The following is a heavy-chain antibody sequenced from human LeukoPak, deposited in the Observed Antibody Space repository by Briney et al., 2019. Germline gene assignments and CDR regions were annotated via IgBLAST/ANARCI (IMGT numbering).Heavy chain of an antibody. CDR3: ARVAICCSGGSCYCGWFDP. J-gene: IGHJ5*02. Sequence: ASVKVSCKASGYTFTGYYMHWVRQAPGQGLEWMGWSNPNSGSTNYAQKFQGRVTMTRDTSISTAYMELSRLRSDDTAVYYCARVAICCSGGSCYCGWFDPWGQGTLVTVSS. D-gene: IGHD2-15*01. CDR2: SNPNSGST. CDR1: GYTFTGYY. V-gene: IGHV1-2*02.